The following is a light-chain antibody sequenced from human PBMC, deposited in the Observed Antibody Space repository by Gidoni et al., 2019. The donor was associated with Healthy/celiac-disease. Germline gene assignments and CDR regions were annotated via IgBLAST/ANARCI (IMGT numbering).Light chain of an antibody. CDR3: QQYYSTPLT. CDR2: WAS. V-gene: IGKV4-1*01. CDR1: QSVLYSSNNKTY. Sequence: DIVMTQSPDSLAVSLCERATINCKSSQSVLYSSNNKTYLAWYQQKPGQPPKLLIYWASTRESGVPDRFSGSGSGTEFTLTISSLQAEDVAVYYCQQYYSTPLTFGGGTKVEIK. J-gene: IGKJ4*01.